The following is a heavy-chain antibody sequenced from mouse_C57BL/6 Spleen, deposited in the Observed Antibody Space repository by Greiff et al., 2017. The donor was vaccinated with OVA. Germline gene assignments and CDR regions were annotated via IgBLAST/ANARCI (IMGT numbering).Heavy chain of an antibody. J-gene: IGHJ3*01. Sequence: VQLQQSGAELVRPGASVTLSCKASGYTFTDYEMHWVKQTPVHGLEWIGAIDPETGGTAYNQKFKGKAILTADKSSSTAYMELRSLTSEDSAVYYCTGRDYDYDGNEFAYWGQGTLVTVSA. CDR2: IDPETGGT. CDR1: GYTFTDYE. V-gene: IGHV1-15*01. D-gene: IGHD2-4*01. CDR3: TGRDYDYDGNEFAY.